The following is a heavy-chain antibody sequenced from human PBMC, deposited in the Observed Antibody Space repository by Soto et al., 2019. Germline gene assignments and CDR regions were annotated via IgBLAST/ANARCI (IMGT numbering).Heavy chain of an antibody. Sequence: GGSLRLSCTASGFTFSSHGMNWVRQAPGKGLEWVSFLSGSAGITFYADSVKGRFTISGDNSKNTLYLQMNSLRAEDTAVYYCAKDRGIEGSSVRAFDVWGQWTMVTVS. J-gene: IGHJ3*01. CDR1: GFTFSSHG. CDR2: LSGSAGIT. D-gene: IGHD1-26*01. CDR3: AKDRGIEGSSVRAFDV. V-gene: IGHV3-23*01.